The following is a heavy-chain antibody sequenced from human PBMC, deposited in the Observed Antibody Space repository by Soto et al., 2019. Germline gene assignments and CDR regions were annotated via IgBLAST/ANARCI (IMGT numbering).Heavy chain of an antibody. CDR3: ARQLRYYYDSSGYFLAAYYFDY. J-gene: IGHJ4*02. Sequence: TLSLTCTVSGGSISSSSYYWGWIRQPPGKGLEWIGSIYYSGSTYYNPSLKSRVTISVDTSKNQFSLKLSSVTAADTAVYYCARQLRYYYDSSGYFLAAYYFDYWGQGTLVTVSS. CDR1: GGSISSSSYY. D-gene: IGHD3-22*01. CDR2: IYYSGST. V-gene: IGHV4-39*01.